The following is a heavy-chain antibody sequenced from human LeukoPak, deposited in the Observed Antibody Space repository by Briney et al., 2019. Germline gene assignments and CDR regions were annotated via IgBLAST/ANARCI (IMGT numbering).Heavy chain of an antibody. Sequence: SETLSLTCTVSGASLSTNYWSWIRQPPGKGLEWIGYIYYSGSTDYNPSLKSRVTISVDTSKNQVSLKLNSVTAADTAVYYCARGHYGSGTGTYPDWGQGTLVTVSS. J-gene: IGHJ4*02. D-gene: IGHD3-10*01. V-gene: IGHV4-59*01. CDR1: GASLSTNY. CDR3: ARGHYGSGTGTYPD. CDR2: IYYSGST.